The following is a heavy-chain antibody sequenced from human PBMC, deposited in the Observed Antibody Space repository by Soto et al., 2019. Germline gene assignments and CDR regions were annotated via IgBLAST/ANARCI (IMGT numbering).Heavy chain of an antibody. V-gene: IGHV5-51*01. Sequence: GESLKISCKGSGYTFTSYWIAWVRQMPGKGLEWMGIIYPGDSETRYSPSFQGQVSISADKSISTAYLQWSSLKASDTAMYYCARQDGSALYYFDYWGQGTLVTVSS. D-gene: IGHD6-19*01. CDR3: ARQDGSALYYFDY. J-gene: IGHJ4*02. CDR2: IYPGDSET. CDR1: GYTFTSYW.